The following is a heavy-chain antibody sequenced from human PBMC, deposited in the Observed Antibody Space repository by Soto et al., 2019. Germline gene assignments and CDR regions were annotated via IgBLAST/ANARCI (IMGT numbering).Heavy chain of an antibody. CDR1: GFNFSRYW. Sequence: GGSLRLSCTVSGFNFSRYWMNWVRQAPGKGLEWVAVISYDGSNKYYADSVKGQFTISRDNSKNTVILQMNSLRAEDTAVYYCAKDLVLRYFDWLPQYFDYWGQGTLVTVS. V-gene: IGHV3-30*18. CDR3: AKDLVLRYFDWLPQYFDY. J-gene: IGHJ4*02. D-gene: IGHD3-9*01. CDR2: ISYDGSNK.